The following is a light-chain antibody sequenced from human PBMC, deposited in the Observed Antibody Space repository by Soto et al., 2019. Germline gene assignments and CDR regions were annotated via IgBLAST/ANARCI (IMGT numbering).Light chain of an antibody. CDR3: SSYTTSRTFV. V-gene: IGLV2-14*01. CDR2: EII. CDR1: SNDVGAYNY. J-gene: IGLJ1*01. Sequence: QSALTQPASVSGSPGQSITISCTGTSNDVGAYNYVAWYQHHPGKAPKLMVYEIINRPSGVSSRFSGYQSGNTASLTISGLRAEEEADYSCSSYTTSRTFVFGTGTKLTVL.